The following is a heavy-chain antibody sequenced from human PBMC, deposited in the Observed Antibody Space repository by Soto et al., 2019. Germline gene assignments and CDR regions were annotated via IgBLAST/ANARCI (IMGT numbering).Heavy chain of an antibody. CDR3: ARAFGYSSSWYDY. CDR1: GGSISSYY. CDR2: IYYSEST. J-gene: IGHJ4*02. V-gene: IGHV4-59*01. Sequence: SETLSLTCTVSGGSISSYYWSWIRQPPGKGLEWIGYIYYSESTNYNPSLKSRVTISVDTSKNQFSLKLSSVTAADTAVYYCARAFGYSSSWYDYWGQGTLVTVSS. D-gene: IGHD6-13*01.